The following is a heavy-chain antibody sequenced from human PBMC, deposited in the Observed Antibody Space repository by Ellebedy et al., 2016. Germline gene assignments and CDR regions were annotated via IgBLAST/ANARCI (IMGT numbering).Heavy chain of an antibody. CDR1: GGSFSGYY. CDR2: INHSGST. CDR3: ARFYYYYGMDV. V-gene: IGHV4-34*01. J-gene: IGHJ6*02. Sequence: GSLRLSCAVYGGSFSGYYWSWIRQPPGKGLEWIGEINHSGSTNYNPSLKSRVTISVDMSKNQFSLKLSSVTAADTAVYYCARFYYYYGMDVWGQGTTVTVSS.